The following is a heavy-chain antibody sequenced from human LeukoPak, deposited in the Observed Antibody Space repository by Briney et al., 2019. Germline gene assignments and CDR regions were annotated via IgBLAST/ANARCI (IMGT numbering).Heavy chain of an antibody. CDR3: ARDKDLRFDY. Sequence: PSGTLSLTCAVYGGSFSGYYWSWIRQPPGKGLEWIGEINHSGSTNYNPSLKSRVTISVDTSKNQFSLKLGSVTAADTAVYYCARDKDLRFDYWGQGTLVTVSS. V-gene: IGHV4-34*01. J-gene: IGHJ4*02. CDR1: GGSFSGYY. CDR2: INHSGST.